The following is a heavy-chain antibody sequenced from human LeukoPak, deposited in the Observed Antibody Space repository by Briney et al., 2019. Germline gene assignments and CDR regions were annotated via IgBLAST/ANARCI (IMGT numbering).Heavy chain of an antibody. CDR2: ISSGSSTI. D-gene: IGHD2-15*01. Sequence: GGSLRLSCAASGFTFSSYSLNWVRQAPGKGLEWVSYISSGSSTIFYADSVKGRFTISRDNAKNSLYLQMNSLRDEDTAVYYCARPPIYCSGGSCRGWYYFDYWGQGTLVTVSS. J-gene: IGHJ4*02. CDR3: ARPPIYCSGGSCRGWYYFDY. V-gene: IGHV3-48*02. CDR1: GFTFSSYS.